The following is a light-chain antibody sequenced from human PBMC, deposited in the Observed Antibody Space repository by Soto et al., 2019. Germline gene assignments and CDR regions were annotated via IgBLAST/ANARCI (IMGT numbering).Light chain of an antibody. CDR1: NXYIGNYNY. Sequence: QSALTQPRSVSGSPGQSVTISXTGTNXYIGNYNYVSWYQQHPGKAPKVMIYDVSKRPSGVPDRFSGSKSGNTASLTISGXXXXXXXXYYCXSYPGSHTWVFGGGTKLTVL. CDR3: XSYPGSHTWV. V-gene: IGLV2-11*01. J-gene: IGLJ3*02. CDR2: DVS.